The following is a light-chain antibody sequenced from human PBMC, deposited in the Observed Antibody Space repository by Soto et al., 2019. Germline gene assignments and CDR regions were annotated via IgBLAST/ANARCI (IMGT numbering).Light chain of an antibody. J-gene: IGLJ1*01. CDR2: DVS. CDR1: SSDVGGYNY. Sequence: SALPQPASGSGSPGQSIPISCTGTSSDVGGYNYVSWYQQHPGKAPKFMIYDVSNRPSGVSNRFSGSKSGNTASLTISGLQAEDEADYYCSSYTTSNARQIVFGTGTKVTVL. CDR3: SSYTTSNARQIV. V-gene: IGLV2-14*01.